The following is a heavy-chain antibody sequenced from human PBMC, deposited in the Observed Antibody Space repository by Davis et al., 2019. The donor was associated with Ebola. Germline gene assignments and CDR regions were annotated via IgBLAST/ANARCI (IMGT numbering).Heavy chain of an antibody. CDR2: ISGSGGGT. Sequence: PGGSLRLSCTGSGFTFSNFRMYWVRQAPGKGLEWVSGISGSGGGTKYADSVKGRFAISRDNSKNTLYLQMNSLRAEDTAVYYCAREAGAADAFDIWGQGTMVTVSS. V-gene: IGHV3-23*01. CDR1: GFTFSNFR. CDR3: AREAGAADAFDI. J-gene: IGHJ3*02. D-gene: IGHD1-26*01.